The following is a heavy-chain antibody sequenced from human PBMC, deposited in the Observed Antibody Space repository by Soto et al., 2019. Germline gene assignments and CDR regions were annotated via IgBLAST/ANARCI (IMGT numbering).Heavy chain of an antibody. D-gene: IGHD3-10*01. J-gene: IGHJ6*04. CDR3: ANGKDGVPYYYGMDV. V-gene: IGHV3-30*18. CDR1: GLTFRDSG. Sequence: QVQLVESGGGVVQPGTSLRLSCVVSGLTFRDSGMHWVRQAPGKGLEWVAVISFDGSERHYRDSVKGRFSISRDNSRNTLYLQMNSLRGNDAAVYYCANGKDGVPYYYGMDVWGKGPTVTFSS. CDR2: ISFDGSER.